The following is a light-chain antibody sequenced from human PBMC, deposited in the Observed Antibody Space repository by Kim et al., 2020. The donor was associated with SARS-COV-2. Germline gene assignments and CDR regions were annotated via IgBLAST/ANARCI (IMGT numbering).Light chain of an antibody. CDR1: SSDVGANDY. CDR2: DVN. Sequence: GQLIAISCTGTSSDVGANDYVCWYQQHPGKAPRLVIYDVNSRPSGVSDRFFGSKSGTTASLTISRLQADDDADYYCSAYTTSNTYVFGTGTKVTVL. V-gene: IGLV2-14*03. J-gene: IGLJ1*01. CDR3: SAYTTSNTYV.